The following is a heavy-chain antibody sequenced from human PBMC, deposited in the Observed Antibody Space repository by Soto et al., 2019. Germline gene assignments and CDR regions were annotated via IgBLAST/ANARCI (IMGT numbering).Heavy chain of an antibody. J-gene: IGHJ5*02. CDR3: ARGLIRGHLA. CDR1: GGSFSGYY. CDR2: INHSGST. V-gene: IGHV4-34*01. D-gene: IGHD3-10*01. Sequence: SETLSLTCAVYGGSFSGYYWSWIRQPPGMGLEWIGEINHSGSTNYNPSLKSRVTISVDTSKNQFSLKLSSVTAADTAVYYCARGLIRGHLAWGQGTLVTVSS.